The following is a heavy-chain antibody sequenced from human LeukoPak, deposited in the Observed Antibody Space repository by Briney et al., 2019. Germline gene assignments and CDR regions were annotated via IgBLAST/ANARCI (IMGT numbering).Heavy chain of an antibody. Sequence: SVKVSCKTSGGSFSSYAISWVRQAPGQGLEWLGGIVPVFGSANYARTFQGRLAITTDESTKTAYMELSSLIYEDTAVYYCARASIFGVVFYYMDVWGKGTSVTVSS. D-gene: IGHD3-3*01. CDR3: ARASIFGVVFYYMDV. J-gene: IGHJ6*03. CDR2: IVPVFGSA. CDR1: GGSFSSYA. V-gene: IGHV1-69*05.